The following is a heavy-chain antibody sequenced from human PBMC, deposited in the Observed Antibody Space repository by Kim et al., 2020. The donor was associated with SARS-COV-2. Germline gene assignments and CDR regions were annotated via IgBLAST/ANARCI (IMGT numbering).Heavy chain of an antibody. CDR1: GYTFTSYA. Sequence: ASVKVSCKASGYTFTSYAMHWVRQAPGQRLEWMGWINAGNGNTKYSQKFQGRVTITRDTSASTAYMELSSLRSEDTAVYYCARGHFDYYDSSGYYHSTGRLAYDYGTDVRGQGTTVTVSS. CDR3: ARGHFDYYDSSGYYHSTGRLAYDYGTDV. V-gene: IGHV1-3*01. J-gene: IGHJ6*02. CDR2: INAGNGNT. D-gene: IGHD3-22*01.